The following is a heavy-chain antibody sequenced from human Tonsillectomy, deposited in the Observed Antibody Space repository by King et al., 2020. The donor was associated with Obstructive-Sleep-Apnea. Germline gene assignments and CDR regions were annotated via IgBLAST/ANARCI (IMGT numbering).Heavy chain of an antibody. CDR1: GGSISSYY. CDR3: ARENDYSNYGFDY. V-gene: IGHV4-59*01. Sequence: QLQESGPGLVKPSETLSLTCTVSGGSISSYYWSWIRQPPGKELEWIVYVYYTGGTNTNPSHKSRVTMSVDTSKNQSSLKLTSVTAADTAVYYCARENDYSNYGFDYWGQGTLVTVSS. J-gene: IGHJ4*02. D-gene: IGHD4-11*01. CDR2: VYYTGGT.